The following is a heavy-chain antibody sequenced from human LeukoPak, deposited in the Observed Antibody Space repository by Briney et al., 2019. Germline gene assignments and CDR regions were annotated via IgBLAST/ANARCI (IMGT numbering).Heavy chain of an antibody. CDR1: GFIFSDYY. CDR3: ARVGSCTNGVCYNPFDY. V-gene: IGHV3-11*04. J-gene: IGHJ4*02. CDR2: ISSSGSTT. Sequence: GGSLRLSCAASGFIFSDYYMSWIRQAPGKGLEWVSYISSSGSTTYYADSVKGRFTISRDNAKNSLYLQMNSLRAEDTAVYYCARVGSCTNGVCYNPFDYWGRGTLVTVSS. D-gene: IGHD2-8*01.